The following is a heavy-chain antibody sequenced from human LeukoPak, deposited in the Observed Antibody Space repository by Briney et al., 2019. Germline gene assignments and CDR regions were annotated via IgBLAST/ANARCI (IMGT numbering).Heavy chain of an antibody. D-gene: IGHD4/OR15-4a*01. CDR2: IFYTGFT. CDR1: DGSISDSY. Sequence: SETLSLTCTVSDGSISDSYWSWIRQSPGKGLEWIGYIFYTGFTHYNPSLESRVTISVDTSKKQFSLRLHSVTAADTAVYYCARGLLIMGFGYYYYYMDVWGKGTTVTVSS. J-gene: IGHJ6*03. CDR3: ARGLLIMGFGYYYYYMDV. V-gene: IGHV4-59*01.